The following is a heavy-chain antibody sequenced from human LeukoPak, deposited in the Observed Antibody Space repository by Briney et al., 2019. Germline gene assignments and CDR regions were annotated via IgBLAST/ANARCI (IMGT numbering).Heavy chain of an antibody. CDR2: ISVSGDSS. CDR1: GFTFDDYG. Sequence: PGGSLRLSCAASGFTFDDYGMSWVRQAPGKGLEWVSAISVSGDSSYYADSVKGRFTISRDNSKNTLYLQMNGLRAEDTAVYYCAKKRTGTTIDLFDYWGQGTLVTVSS. J-gene: IGHJ4*02. D-gene: IGHD1-7*01. CDR3: AKKRTGTTIDLFDY. V-gene: IGHV3-23*01.